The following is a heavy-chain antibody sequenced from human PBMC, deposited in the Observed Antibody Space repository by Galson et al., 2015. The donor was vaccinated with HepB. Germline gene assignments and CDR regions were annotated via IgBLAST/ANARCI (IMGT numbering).Heavy chain of an antibody. V-gene: IGHV7-4-1*02. CDR1: GYTFTSYA. CDR2: SNTNTGNP. J-gene: IGHJ5*02. CDR3: ARVFPHYGSGSYFPLNH. Sequence: SVKVSCKASGYTFTSYAMNWVRQAPGQGLEWMGWSNTNTGNPTYAQGFTGRFVFSLDTSVSTAYLQISSLKAEDTAVYYCARVFPHYGSGSYFPLNHWGQGTLVTVSS. D-gene: IGHD3-10*01.